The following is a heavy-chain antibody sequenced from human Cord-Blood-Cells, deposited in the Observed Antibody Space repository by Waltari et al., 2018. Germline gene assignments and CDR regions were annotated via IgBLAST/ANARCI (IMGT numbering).Heavy chain of an antibody. CDR3: ARLGERGYSYGRDY. Sequence: QLQLQESGPGLVKPSETLSLTCTVSGGSISSSSYYWGWIRQPPGKGLEWIGRCYYSGSTSYNPSLKSRVTISVDTSKNQFSLKLSSVTAADTAVYYCARLGERGYSYGRDYWGQGTLVTVSS. V-gene: IGHV4-39*01. D-gene: IGHD5-18*01. CDR1: GGSISSSSYY. CDR2: CYYSGST. J-gene: IGHJ4*02.